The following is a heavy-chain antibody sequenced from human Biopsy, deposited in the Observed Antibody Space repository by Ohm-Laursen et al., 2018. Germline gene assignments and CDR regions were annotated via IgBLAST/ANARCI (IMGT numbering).Heavy chain of an antibody. Sequence: SDTLSLTWAVSGYSVTNDYYWGWIRQPPGKGLEWIGNIYYDGITYYNPSLKSQGAMSVDTSKNQFSLRLTSVTAADTAVYYCARVAGGYAYYYGMDVWGQGTTVIVSS. D-gene: IGHD5-12*01. CDR3: ARVAGGYAYYYGMDV. J-gene: IGHJ6*02. V-gene: IGHV4-38-2*01. CDR1: GYSVTNDYY. CDR2: IYYDGIT.